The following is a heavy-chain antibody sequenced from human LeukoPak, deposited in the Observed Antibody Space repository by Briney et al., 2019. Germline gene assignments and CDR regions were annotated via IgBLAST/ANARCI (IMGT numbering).Heavy chain of an antibody. CDR1: GYSISSGYY. Sequence: SETLSLTCAVSGYSISSGYYWGWIRQPPGKGLEWIGSIYHSGSTYYNPSLKRRITISVDTSKNQFSLKLSSVTAADAAVYYCASDCGGDCYNCDYWGQGTLVTVSS. V-gene: IGHV4-38-2*01. CDR2: IYHSGST. D-gene: IGHD2-21*02. J-gene: IGHJ4*02. CDR3: ASDCGGDCYNCDY.